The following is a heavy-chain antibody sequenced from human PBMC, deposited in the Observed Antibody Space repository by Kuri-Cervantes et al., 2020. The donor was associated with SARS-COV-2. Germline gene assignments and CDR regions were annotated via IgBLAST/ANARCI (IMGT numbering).Heavy chain of an antibody. V-gene: IGHV4-38-2*02. CDR3: ARVGVYCSSTSCYPNWFDH. Sequence: SETLSLTCTVSGYSISSGYYLGWIRQPPGKGLEWIGSIYHSGSTYYNPSLKSRVTISVDTSKNQFSLKLSSVTAADTAVYYCARVGVYCSSTSCYPNWFDHWGQGTLVTVSS. CDR2: IYHSGST. D-gene: IGHD2-2*01. CDR1: GYSISSGYY. J-gene: IGHJ5*02.